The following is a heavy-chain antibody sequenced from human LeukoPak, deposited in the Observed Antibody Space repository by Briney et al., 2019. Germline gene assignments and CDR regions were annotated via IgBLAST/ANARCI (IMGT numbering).Heavy chain of an antibody. Sequence: GGSMRLSCAASGFTFSSYWMHWVRQAPGRGLVWVSRIHSDGSSTSYADSVKGRLTISRDSAKNTLYLQMNSLRAEDTAVYYCARVRPYYDILTGYYSNFDYWGQGTLVTVSS. CDR3: ARVRPYYDILTGYYSNFDY. D-gene: IGHD3-9*01. V-gene: IGHV3-74*01. CDR1: GFTFSSYW. J-gene: IGHJ4*02. CDR2: IHSDGSST.